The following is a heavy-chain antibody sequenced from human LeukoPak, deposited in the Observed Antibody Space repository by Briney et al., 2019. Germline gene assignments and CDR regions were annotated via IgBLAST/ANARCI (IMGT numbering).Heavy chain of an antibody. J-gene: IGHJ3*02. CDR1: GGSFSGYY. D-gene: IGHD2-15*01. Sequence: LSLTCAVYGGSFSGYYWSWIRQAPGKGLEWVSYISSSGSTIYYADSVKGRFTISRDNAKNSLYLQMNSLRAEDTAVYYCARGYCSGGSCYLIRYAFDIRGQGTMVTVSS. CDR2: ISSSGSTI. V-gene: IGHV3-11*04. CDR3: ARGYCSGGSCYLIRYAFDI.